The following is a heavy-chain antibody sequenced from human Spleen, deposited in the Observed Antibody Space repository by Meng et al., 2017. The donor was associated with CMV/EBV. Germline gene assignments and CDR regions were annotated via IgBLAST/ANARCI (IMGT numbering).Heavy chain of an antibody. D-gene: IGHD1-26*01. J-gene: IGHJ4*02. CDR2: INPNSGGT. V-gene: IGHV1-2*02. CDR1: GYTFTSYA. CDR3: ASIPSGSYYEFDY. Sequence: QVQLVQVGAEVKKPGAAVKVSCKASGYTFTSYAMHWVRQAPGQRLEWMGWINPNSGGTNYAQKFQGRVTMTRDTSISTAYMELSRLRSDDTAVYYCASIPSGSYYEFDYWGQGTLVTVSS.